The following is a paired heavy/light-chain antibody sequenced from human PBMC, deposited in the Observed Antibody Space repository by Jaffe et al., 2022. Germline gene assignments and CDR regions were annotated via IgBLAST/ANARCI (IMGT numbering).Light chain of an antibody. CDR1: QSVSSN. J-gene: IGKJ2*01. CDR2: GAS. Sequence: EIVMTQSPATLSVSPGERATLSCRASQSVSSNLAWYQQKPGQAPRLLIYGASTRATGIPARFSGSGSGTEFTLTISSLQSEDFAVYYCQQYNNWYTFGQGTKLEIK. V-gene: IGKV3-15*01. CDR3: QQYNNWYT.
Heavy chain of an antibody. CDR1: GGTFSSYA. J-gene: IGHJ6*03. V-gene: IGHV1-69*01. D-gene: IGHD6-13*01. Sequence: QVQLVQSGAEVKKPGSSVKVSCKASGGTFSSYAISWVRQAPGQGLEWMGGIIPIFGTANYAQKFQGRVTITADESTSTAYMELSSLRSEDTAVYYCARTNEKATLPGIAAAGDYYYMDVWGKGTTVTVSS. CDR3: ARTNEKATLPGIAAAGDYYYMDV. CDR2: IIPIFGTA.